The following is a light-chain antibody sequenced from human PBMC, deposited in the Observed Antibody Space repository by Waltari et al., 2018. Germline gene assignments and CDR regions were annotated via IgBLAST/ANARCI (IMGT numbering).Light chain of an antibody. V-gene: IGLV8-61*01. CDR3: ALYMGSGIWV. CDR1: SGSLSTTSY. J-gene: IGLJ3*02. CDR2: KAN. Sequence: QTVVTQEPSLSVSPGGTVTLTCALSSGSLSTTSYATWYQQPPGQAPRTRVYKANVRSSGVPDRFSGSILGNTAALTITGAQADDESDYYCALYMGSGIWVFGGGTRLTVL.